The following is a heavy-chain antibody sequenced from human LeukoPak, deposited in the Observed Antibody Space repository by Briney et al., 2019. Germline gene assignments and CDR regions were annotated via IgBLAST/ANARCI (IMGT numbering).Heavy chain of an antibody. CDR1: GYTFTCYY. CDR3: ARDIPEGATTDY. D-gene: IGHD1-26*01. Sequence: ASVKVSCKASGYTFTCYYMHWVRQAPGQGLEWMGWINPNSGGTNYAQKFQGRVTMTRDTSISTAYMELSRLRSDDTAVYYCARDIPEGATTDYWGQGTLVTVSS. J-gene: IGHJ4*02. CDR2: INPNSGGT. V-gene: IGHV1-2*02.